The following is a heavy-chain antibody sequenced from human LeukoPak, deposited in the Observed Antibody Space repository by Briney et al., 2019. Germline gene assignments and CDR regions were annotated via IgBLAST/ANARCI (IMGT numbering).Heavy chain of an antibody. Sequence: PGGSLRLSCAASGFTFSSYAMSWIRQAPGKGLEWVSYISSSSSYTNYADSVKGRFTISRDNAKNSLYLQMNSLRAEDTAVYYCARDSLRYQLPRVYYYGMDVWGQGTAVTVSS. J-gene: IGHJ6*02. CDR3: ARDSLRYQLPRVYYYGMDV. D-gene: IGHD2-2*01. V-gene: IGHV3-11*06. CDR2: ISSSSSYT. CDR1: GFTFSSYA.